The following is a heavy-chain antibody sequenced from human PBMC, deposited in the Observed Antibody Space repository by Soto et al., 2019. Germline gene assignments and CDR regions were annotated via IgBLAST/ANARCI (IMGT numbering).Heavy chain of an antibody. J-gene: IGHJ4*02. CDR1: GFTFSRYA. CDR3: ARRGGSNGWGDFDS. V-gene: IGHV3-23*01. CDR2: ISYSDHST. D-gene: IGHD6-19*01. Sequence: EVQLWESGGGLVQPGGSLRLSCAASGFTFSRYAMNWVRQAPGKGLEWVSSISYSDHSTYYADSVKGRFTISRDNSKDTLYLQMNNPRAEDTAVYYCARRGGSNGWGDFDSWGQGTLVSVSS.